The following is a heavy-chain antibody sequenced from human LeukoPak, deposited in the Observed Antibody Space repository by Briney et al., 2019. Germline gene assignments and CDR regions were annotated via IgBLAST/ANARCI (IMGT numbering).Heavy chain of an antibody. CDR2: IYYSGST. D-gene: IGHD3-10*01. CDR3: ARDRRSGSYYSYFDY. Sequence: SETLSLTCTVSGGSISSSSYYWGWIRQPPGKGLEWIGSIYYSGSTYYNPSLKSRVTISVDTSKNQFSLKLSSVTAADTAVYYCARDRRSGSYYSYFDYWGQGTLVTVSS. V-gene: IGHV4-39*02. J-gene: IGHJ4*02. CDR1: GGSISSSSYY.